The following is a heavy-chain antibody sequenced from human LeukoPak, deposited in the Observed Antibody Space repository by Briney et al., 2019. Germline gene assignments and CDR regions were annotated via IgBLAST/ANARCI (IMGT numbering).Heavy chain of an antibody. D-gene: IGHD1-26*01. CDR2: ISYDGSNK. J-gene: IGHJ4*02. V-gene: IGHV3-30*04. Sequence: GGSLRLSCAASGFTFSTYAMHWVRQAPGKGLEWVAVISYDGSNKFYADSVKGRFTISRDNSKNTLYLQMNSLRAEDTAVYYCAKGTSGSFSYYFDYWGQGTLVTVSS. CDR3: AKGTSGSFSYYFDY. CDR1: GFTFSTYA.